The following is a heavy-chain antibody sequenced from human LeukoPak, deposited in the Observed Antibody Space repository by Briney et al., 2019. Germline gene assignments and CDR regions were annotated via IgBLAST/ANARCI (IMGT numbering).Heavy chain of an antibody. Sequence: ASVKVSCKASGYTFTSYGISWVRQAPGQELEWMGWISAYNGNTNYAQKLQGRVTMTTDTSTSTAYMELRSLRSDDTAVYYCARDGSGGYDYYYYYGMDVWGQGTTVTVSS. J-gene: IGHJ6*02. CDR1: GYTFTSYG. D-gene: IGHD5-12*01. V-gene: IGHV1-18*01. CDR3: ARDGSGGYDYYYYYGMDV. CDR2: ISAYNGNT.